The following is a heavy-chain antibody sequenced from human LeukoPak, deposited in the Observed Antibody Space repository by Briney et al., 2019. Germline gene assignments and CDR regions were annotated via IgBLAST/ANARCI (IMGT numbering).Heavy chain of an antibody. V-gene: IGHV3-7*01. CDR2: IKQEEREK. J-gene: IGHJ3*02. Sequence: PGGSLRLSCEASGFTFSRYWMSWVRQAPGKGLEWVAYIKQEEREKYYVDSVKGRFTISRDNAKNSLYLQMNSLRAEDTDVYYCARLSTSSSCFGFDIWGQGTTVTVSS. D-gene: IGHD2-2*01. CDR1: GFTFSRYW. CDR3: ARLSTSSSCFGFDI.